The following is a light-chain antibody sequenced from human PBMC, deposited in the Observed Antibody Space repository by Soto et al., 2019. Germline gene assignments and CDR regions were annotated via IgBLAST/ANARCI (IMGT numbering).Light chain of an antibody. CDR1: QSVSSSY. J-gene: IGKJ3*01. CDR3: QQYGSSPQIT. CDR2: GAS. V-gene: IGKV3-20*01. Sequence: EIVLTQSPGTLSLSPGERATLSCRASQSVSSSYLAWYQQKPGQAPRLLIYGASSRATGIPDRFSGSGSGTDFTLNISRLEPEDFAVYYCQQYGSSPQITFGPGTKVD.